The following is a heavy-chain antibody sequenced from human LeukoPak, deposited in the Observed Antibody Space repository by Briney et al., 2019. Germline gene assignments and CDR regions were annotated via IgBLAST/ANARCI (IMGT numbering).Heavy chain of an antibody. Sequence: ASVKVSCKASGYTFTSYGIIWVRQAPGQGLEWMGWISAYNGSTNYAQKLQGRVTMTTDTSTSTAYMELRSLRSDDTAVYYCARDATFLLYSSRALPDYYYGMDVWGQGTTVTVSS. CDR1: GYTFTSYG. J-gene: IGHJ6*02. V-gene: IGHV1-18*01. CDR3: ARDATFLLYSSRALPDYYYGMDV. CDR2: ISAYNGST. D-gene: IGHD6-13*01.